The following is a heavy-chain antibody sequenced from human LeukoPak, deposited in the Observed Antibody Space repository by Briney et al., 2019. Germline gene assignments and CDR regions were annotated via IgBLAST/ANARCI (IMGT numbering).Heavy chain of an antibody. D-gene: IGHD3-10*01. CDR2: INPNNGGT. CDR1: GYTFSDYY. J-gene: IGHJ4*02. CDR3: ARDNYGSGSYYKY. V-gene: IGHV1-2*02. Sequence: GASVKVSCKASGYTFSDYYMHWVRQAPGQGLEWMGWINPNNGGTNYAQKFQGRVSMTRDTSISTVYVEVRRLRSDDTAVYYCARDNYGSGSYYKYWGQGTLVTVSS.